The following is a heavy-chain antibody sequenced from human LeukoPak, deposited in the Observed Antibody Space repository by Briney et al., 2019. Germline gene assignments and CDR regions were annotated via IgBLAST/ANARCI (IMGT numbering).Heavy chain of an antibody. Sequence: PGRSLRLSCEVYGFNFSSYGMHCVRQPPGKGLEWVAVIWYDGSNKYYTESVKGRFTISRENSMNTLYLQMNSLRADDTAVYYCAKDVYDSTDGSPEVSWGQGTLVTVSS. CDR3: AKDVYDSTDGSPEVS. D-gene: IGHD3-16*01. CDR2: IWYDGSNK. J-gene: IGHJ5*02. CDR1: GFNFSSYG. V-gene: IGHV3-33*06.